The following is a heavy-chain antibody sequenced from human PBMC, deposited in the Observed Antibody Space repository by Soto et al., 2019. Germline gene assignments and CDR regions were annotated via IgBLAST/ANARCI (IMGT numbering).Heavy chain of an antibody. V-gene: IGHV4-59*08. CDR2: IYYSGST. Sequence: SETLSLTCTVSGGSISSYYWSWIRQPPGKGLEWIGYIYYSGSTNYNPSLKSRVTISVDTSKNQFSLKLSSVTAADTAVYYCARHLRDNLIRYFDYWGQGTLVTVSS. CDR3: ARHLRDNLIRYFDY. D-gene: IGHD2-21*01. CDR1: GGSISSYY. J-gene: IGHJ4*02.